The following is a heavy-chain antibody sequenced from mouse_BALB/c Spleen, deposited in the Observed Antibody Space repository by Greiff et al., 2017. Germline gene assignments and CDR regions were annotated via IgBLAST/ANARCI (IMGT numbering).Heavy chain of an antibody. D-gene: IGHD2-4*01. V-gene: IGHV7-3*02. CDR3: ARDIGTMITTAY. Sequence: EVQGVESGGGLVQPGGSLRLSCAPSGFTFTDYYMSWVRQPPGKALEWLGFIRNKANGYTTEYSASVKGRFTISRDNSQSILYLQMNTLRAEDSATYYGARDIGTMITTAYWGQGTLVTVSA. CDR2: IRNKANGYTT. J-gene: IGHJ3*01. CDR1: GFTFTDYY.